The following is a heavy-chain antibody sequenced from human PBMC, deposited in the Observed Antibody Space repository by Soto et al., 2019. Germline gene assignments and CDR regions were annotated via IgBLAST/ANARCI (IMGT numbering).Heavy chain of an antibody. D-gene: IGHD3-22*01. CDR2: ISYDGSNK. CDR1: GFTFSSYA. V-gene: IGHV3-30-3*01. CDR3: ARTYSDSSGYPF. J-gene: IGHJ4*02. Sequence: GGSLRLSCAASGFTFSSYAMHWVRQAPGKGLERVAVISYDGSNKYYADSVKGRFTISRDNSKNTLYLQMNSLRAEDTAVYYCARTYSDSSGYPFWGQGTLVTVSS.